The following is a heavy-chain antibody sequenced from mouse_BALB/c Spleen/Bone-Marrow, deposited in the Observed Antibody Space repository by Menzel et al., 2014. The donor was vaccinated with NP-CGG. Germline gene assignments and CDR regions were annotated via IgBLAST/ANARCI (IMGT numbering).Heavy chain of an antibody. CDR1: GYAFSSPW. CDR3: ARHAYGNSYWYFDV. CDR2: IYPGDGDT. J-gene: IGHJ1*01. Sequence: VQLQQSGPELVKPGASVKISCKASGYAFSSPWMNWVKQRPGQGLEWIGRIYPGDGDTNYNGKFEGKATLTADKSSSTAYMQLSSLTSVDSAVYFCARHAYGNSYWYFDVWGAGTTVTVSS. D-gene: IGHD2-1*01. V-gene: IGHV1-82*01.